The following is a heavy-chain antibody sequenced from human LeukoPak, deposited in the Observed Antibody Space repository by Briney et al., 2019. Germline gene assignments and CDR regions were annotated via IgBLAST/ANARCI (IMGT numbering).Heavy chain of an antibody. D-gene: IGHD3-16*01. CDR1: GFPFSAYW. CDR2: INTDGTYT. V-gene: IGHV3-74*01. Sequence: GVSLRLSCAASGFPFSAYWVHWVRQAPGKGLVWVSRINTDGTYTSYADSVKGRFTISRDNAQNTLFLQMTSLRVEDTAVYYCAKDMTGPDDSWGPGTLVTVSS. J-gene: IGHJ4*02. CDR3: AKDMTGPDDS.